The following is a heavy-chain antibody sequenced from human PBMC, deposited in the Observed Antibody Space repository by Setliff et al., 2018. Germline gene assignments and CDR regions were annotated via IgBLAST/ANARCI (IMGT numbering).Heavy chain of an antibody. Sequence: SVKVSCKASGDTFSSYAINWVRQAPGQGLEWMGGIIPIFGTANYAQKFQGRLTITTVGSTSTAYTELSSLRSEDTAVYYCARADYIRYFYMDAWGKGTTVTVSS. CDR3: ARADYIRYFYMDA. D-gene: IGHD4-4*01. J-gene: IGHJ6*03. CDR2: IIPIFGTA. CDR1: GDTFSSYA. V-gene: IGHV1-69*05.